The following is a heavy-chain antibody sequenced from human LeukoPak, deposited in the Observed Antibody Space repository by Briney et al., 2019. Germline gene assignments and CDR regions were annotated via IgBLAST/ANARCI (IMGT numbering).Heavy chain of an antibody. D-gene: IGHD3-22*01. CDR3: AGSSGYHYFDY. Sequence: PGGSLRLSCAASGFTFSDYYMSWTRQAPGKGLEWVSYISSSSSYTNYADSVKGRFTISRDNAKNSLYLQMNSLRAEDTAVYYCAGSSGYHYFDYWGQGTLVTVSS. CDR1: GFTFSDYY. CDR2: ISSSSSYT. V-gene: IGHV3-11*03. J-gene: IGHJ4*02.